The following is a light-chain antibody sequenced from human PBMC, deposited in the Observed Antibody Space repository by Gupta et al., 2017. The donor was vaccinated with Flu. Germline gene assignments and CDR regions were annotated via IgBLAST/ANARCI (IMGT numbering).Light chain of an antibody. CDR1: QSLLHSDRRTY. Sequence: DIVMTQSLLTLSVTPGQPASLSCKSSQSLLHSDRRTYLFWYLQKPGQAPQLLIYDVSNRFSGVPDRFSGSGSGTDFTLKISRVEAEDVGIYYCTQCIQLPLTFGQGTRLEIK. J-gene: IGKJ5*01. CDR3: TQCIQLPLT. CDR2: DVS. V-gene: IGKV2D-29*01.